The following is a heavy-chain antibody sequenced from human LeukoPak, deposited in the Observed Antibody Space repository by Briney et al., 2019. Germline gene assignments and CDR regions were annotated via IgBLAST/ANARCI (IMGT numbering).Heavy chain of an antibody. Sequence: PGGSLRLSCAASGFTFSSYSMNWVRQAPGKGLEWVSSISSSSSYIYYADSVKGRFTISRDNAKNSLYLQMNSLSAEDTAVYYCARDRSPGYYDFWSGYYDGMDVWGQGTTVTVSS. CDR2: ISSSSSYI. D-gene: IGHD3-3*01. J-gene: IGHJ6*02. CDR1: GFTFSSYS. CDR3: ARDRSPGYYDFWSGYYDGMDV. V-gene: IGHV3-21*01.